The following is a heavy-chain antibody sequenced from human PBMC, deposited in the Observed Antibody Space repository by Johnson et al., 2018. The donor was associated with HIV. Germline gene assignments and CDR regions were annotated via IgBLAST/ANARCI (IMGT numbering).Heavy chain of an antibody. CDR3: WFRNSWWDAFDI. Sequence: VKLVESGGGVVQPGGSLRLSCAASGFTFDDYGMSWVRQAPGKGLEWVSGINWHGGSTGYADSVKGRFTISRDNSKNTLYLQMNSLRAEDTAVYYCWFRNSWWDAFDIWGQGTMVTVSS. J-gene: IGHJ3*02. CDR1: GFTFDDYG. V-gene: IGHV3-20*04. D-gene: IGHD2-8*02. CDR2: INWHGGST.